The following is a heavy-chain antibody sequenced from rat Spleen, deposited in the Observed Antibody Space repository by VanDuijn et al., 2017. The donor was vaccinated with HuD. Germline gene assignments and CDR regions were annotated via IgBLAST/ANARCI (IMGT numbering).Heavy chain of an antibody. CDR1: DYSITSNY. Sequence: EVQLQESGPGLVKPSQSLSLTCSVTDYSITSNYWDWIRKFPGNKMEWIGHISYSGSTNYNPSLKSRLSITRDTSKNQFFLQLNSVTTEDTATYYCARGYVMDAWGQGASVTVSS. CDR3: ARGYVMDA. CDR2: ISYSGST. J-gene: IGHJ4*01. V-gene: IGHV3-1*01.